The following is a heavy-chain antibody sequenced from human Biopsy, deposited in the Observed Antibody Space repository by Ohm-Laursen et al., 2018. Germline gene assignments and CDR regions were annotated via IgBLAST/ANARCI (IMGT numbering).Heavy chain of an antibody. J-gene: IGHJ4*02. CDR1: SYTFTDYN. V-gene: IGHV1-2*02. CDR3: ARDPLNGHKHFDY. Sequence: SVKVSGKASSYTFTDYNIHCMRQAPGQVLEWLGYINCKTGATNYAQKFQGTVTMTRDTSISTAYLALGSIRSSATAIYYCARDPLNGHKHFDYWGQGSLVTVSS. CDR2: INCKTGAT. D-gene: IGHD2-8*01.